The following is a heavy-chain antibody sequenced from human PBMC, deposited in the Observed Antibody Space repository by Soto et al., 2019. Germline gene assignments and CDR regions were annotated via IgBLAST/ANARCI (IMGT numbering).Heavy chain of an antibody. Sequence: GGSLRLSCAASGFTFSSNAIHWVRQAPGKGLEWVAVTWYDGNSKYYADSVKGRFTISRDNSQNTLYLQLNSLRAEDTAVYYCARATDFSYYFMDVWGKGTTVTVSS. J-gene: IGHJ6*03. D-gene: IGHD4-4*01. CDR2: TWYDGNSK. CDR1: GFTFSSNA. CDR3: ARATDFSYYFMDV. V-gene: IGHV3-33*01.